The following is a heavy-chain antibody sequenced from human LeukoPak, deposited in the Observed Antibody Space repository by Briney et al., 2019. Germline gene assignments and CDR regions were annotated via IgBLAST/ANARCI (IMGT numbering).Heavy chain of an antibody. CDR3: ARAAAGRAYYHYGMDV. CDR2: LDSDGSP. CDR1: GFTFSSNY. V-gene: IGHV3-53*01. D-gene: IGHD6-13*01. J-gene: IGHJ6*02. Sequence: GGSLRLSCAASGFTFSSNYMSWVRQAPGKGLEWVSILDSDGSPSYADSVKGRFTISRDNSKNTLDLQMNSLRAEDTAVYYCARAAAGRAYYHYGMDVWGQGTTVTVSS.